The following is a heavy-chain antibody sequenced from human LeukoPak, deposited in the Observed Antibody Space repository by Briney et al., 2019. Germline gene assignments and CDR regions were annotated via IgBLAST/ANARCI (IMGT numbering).Heavy chain of an antibody. Sequence: GGSLRLSCAASESTFSSHSTNWVRQAPGKGLEWVSYISSSSRTIYYADSVKGRFTISRDNAKNSLYLQMNSLRAEDTAVYYCAGMTTVVTGFDYWGQGTLVTVSS. J-gene: IGHJ4*02. V-gene: IGHV3-48*01. CDR2: ISSSSRTI. D-gene: IGHD4-23*01. CDR3: AGMTTVVTGFDY. CDR1: ESTFSSHS.